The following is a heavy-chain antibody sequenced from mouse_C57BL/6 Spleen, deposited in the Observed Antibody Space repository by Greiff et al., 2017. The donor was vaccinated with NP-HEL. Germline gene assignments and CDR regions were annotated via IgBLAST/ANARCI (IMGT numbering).Heavy chain of an antibody. CDR2: IDPATGNT. J-gene: IGHJ2*01. Sequence: VQLQQSVAELVRPGASVKLSCTASGFNINNTYMHWVKQRPEQGLECIGRIDPATGNTKYAPKFQGKATLTASPSSNTAYLQLSSLTSADTAIYYCARARERGYCWDYWGQGTTLTVSS. D-gene: IGHD2-14*01. V-gene: IGHV14-3*01. CDR3: ARARERGYCWDY. CDR1: GFNINNTY.